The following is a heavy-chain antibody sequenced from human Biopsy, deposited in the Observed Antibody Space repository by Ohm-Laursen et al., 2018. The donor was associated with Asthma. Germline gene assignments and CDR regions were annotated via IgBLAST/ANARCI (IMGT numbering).Heavy chain of an antibody. Sequence: GASVKVSCKTSGYTFNSAGITWARQAPGQGLEWMGWISVYNGSTKVAQKLQDRVTMTTDTSTSTAYMELRSLRSADTAVYFCARAVDYSHYYGIDVWGQGTTVTVS. CDR2: ISVYNGST. CDR3: ARAVDYSHYYGIDV. J-gene: IGHJ6*02. V-gene: IGHV1-18*01. D-gene: IGHD3-10*01. CDR1: GYTFNSAG.